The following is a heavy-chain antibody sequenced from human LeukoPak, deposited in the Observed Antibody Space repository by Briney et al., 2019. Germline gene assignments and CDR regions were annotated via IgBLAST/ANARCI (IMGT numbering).Heavy chain of an antibody. CDR2: ISYDGSNK. V-gene: IGHV3-30*04. D-gene: IGHD6-13*01. CDR1: GFTFSFYA. J-gene: IGHJ4*02. Sequence: GGSLRLSCAASGFTFSFYATHWVRQAPGKGLEWVAIISYDGSNKYYADSVKGRFTISRDNSKNTVYLQMNSLRPEDTAVYYCARAGYSSSWYPIDYWGQGTLVTVSS. CDR3: ARAGYSSSWYPIDY.